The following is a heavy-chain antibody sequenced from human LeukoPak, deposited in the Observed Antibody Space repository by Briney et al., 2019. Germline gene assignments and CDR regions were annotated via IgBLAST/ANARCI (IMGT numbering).Heavy chain of an antibody. V-gene: IGHV3-23*01. CDR3: AKGDLWFGQNWFDP. CDR1: GFTFSSYA. CDR2: ISGSGGST. Sequence: GGSLRLTCAASGFTFSSYAMSWVRQAPGKGLEWVSAISGSGGSTYYADSVKGRFTISRDNSKNTLYLQMNSLRAEDTAVYYCAKGDLWFGQNWFDPWGQGTLVTVSS. J-gene: IGHJ5*02. D-gene: IGHD3-10*01.